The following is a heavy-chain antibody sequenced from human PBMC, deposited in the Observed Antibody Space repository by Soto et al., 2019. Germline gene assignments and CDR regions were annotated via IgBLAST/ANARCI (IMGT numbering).Heavy chain of an antibody. D-gene: IGHD4-4*01. J-gene: IGHJ6*02. CDR1: VYKFTSYW. CDR3: ARERSITTHSYFEMDV. Sequence: GEYLKISCKASVYKFTSYWISWVRQLPGKGLEYMGRIDTTDSYTNYGPSFQGHVTISADKSISTAFLQLSSLKASDTAIYYCARERSITTHSYFEMDVWGQGSTVIVYS. V-gene: IGHV5-10-1*01. CDR2: IDTTDSYT.